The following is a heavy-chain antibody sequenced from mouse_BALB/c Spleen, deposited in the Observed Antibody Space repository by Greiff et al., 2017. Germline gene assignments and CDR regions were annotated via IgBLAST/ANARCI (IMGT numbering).Heavy chain of an antibody. CDR2: INPDSSTI. D-gene: IGHD1-1*01. J-gene: IGHJ4*01. CDR1: GFDFSRYW. V-gene: IGHV4-1*02. Sequence: DVKLVESGGGLVQPGGSLKLSCAASGFDFSRYWMSWVRQAPGKGLEWIGEINPDSSTINYTPSLKDKFIISRDNAKNTLYLQMSKVRSEDTALYYCARPNYYGSSFYAMDYWGQGTSVTVSS. CDR3: ARPNYYGSSFYAMDY.